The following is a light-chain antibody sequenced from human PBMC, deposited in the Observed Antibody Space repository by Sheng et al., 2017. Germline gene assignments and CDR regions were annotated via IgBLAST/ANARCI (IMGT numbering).Light chain of an antibody. J-gene: IGKJ4*01. CDR1: QSVSSNY. V-gene: IGKV3-20*01. CDR2: GAS. Sequence: EIVLTQSPGTLSLSPGDRATLSCRASQSVSSNYLAWYQQKPGQAPRLCIYGASKRATGIPDRISGSGSGTEFTLTISRLEPEDFAVYYCQQYFTSPLTFGGGTKVEIK. CDR3: QQYFTSPLT.